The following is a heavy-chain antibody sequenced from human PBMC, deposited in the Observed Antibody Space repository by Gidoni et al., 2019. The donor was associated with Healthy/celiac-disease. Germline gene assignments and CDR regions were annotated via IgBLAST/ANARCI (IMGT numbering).Heavy chain of an antibody. CDR1: GYTFTSYS. D-gene: IGHD1-1*01. CDR2: INPGGGST. CDR3: ARGYNDAFDI. Sequence: QVQLVQSGAEVKKPGASVKVSCKASGYTFTSYSLHWVRHAPGQGLEWMGIINPGGGSTSYAQKFQGRVTMTRDTSTSTVYMELSSLRSEDTAVYYCARGYNDAFDIWGQGTMVTVSS. J-gene: IGHJ3*02. V-gene: IGHV1-46*01.